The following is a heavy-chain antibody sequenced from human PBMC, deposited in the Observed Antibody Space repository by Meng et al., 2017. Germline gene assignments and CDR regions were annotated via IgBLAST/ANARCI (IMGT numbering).Heavy chain of an antibody. V-gene: IGHV3-53*01. CDR1: AFPLRPLS. D-gene: IGHD3-16*01. Sequence: SLPLSCSSSAFPLRPLSFPFFLPPPAPLLSSVSLLYSGGSTYYADSVKGRFTISRDNSKNTLYLQMNSLRAEDTAVYYCARDLGYWGQGTLVTVSS. CDR3: ARDLGY. J-gene: IGHJ4*02. CDR2: LYSGGST.